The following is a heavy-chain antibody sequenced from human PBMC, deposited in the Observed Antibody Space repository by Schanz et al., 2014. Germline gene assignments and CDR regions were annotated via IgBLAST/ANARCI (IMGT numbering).Heavy chain of an antibody. D-gene: IGHD2-2*01. CDR2: ISYDGSSK. CDR3: ARDTAQSCIGPSCFEYFQH. V-gene: IGHV3-33*01. CDR1: GFTFRSYG. Sequence: QVQLVESGGGVVQPGRSLRLSCAASGFTFRSYGMHWVRQAPGKGLEWVALISYDGSSKNHADSVQGRFTISRDNSKNALYLQMDSLRAEDTAVYYCARDTAQSCIGPSCFEYFQHWGQGALGTVSS. J-gene: IGHJ1*01.